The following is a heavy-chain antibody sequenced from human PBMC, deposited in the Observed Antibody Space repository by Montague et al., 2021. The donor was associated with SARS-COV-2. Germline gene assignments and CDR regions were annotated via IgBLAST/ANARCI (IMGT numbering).Heavy chain of an antibody. CDR2: THYSGST. CDR1: GGSISSYY. V-gene: IGHV4-59*12. J-gene: IGHJ6*03. Sequence: SETLSLTCTVSGGSISSYYWSWIRQPPGKGLEWIGYTHYSGSTNHNPSLKSRATIRVDTSKNQVSLELSSVTAADTAVYYCAGTYYDVWSGITHYYYVDVWGKGPTVTVSS. CDR3: AGTYYDVWSGITHYYYVDV. D-gene: IGHD3-3*01.